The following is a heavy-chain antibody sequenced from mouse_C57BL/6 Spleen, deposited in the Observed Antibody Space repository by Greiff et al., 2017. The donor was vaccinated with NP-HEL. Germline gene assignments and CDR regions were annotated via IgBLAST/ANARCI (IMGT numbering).Heavy chain of an antibody. CDR2: ISDGGSYT. D-gene: IGHD1-1*01. V-gene: IGHV5-4*01. Sequence: EVLLVESGGGLVKPGGSLKLSCAASGFTFSSYAMSWVRQTPEKRLEWVATISDGGSYTYYPDNVKGRFPISRDNAKNNTYLQMSHLKSEDTAMYYCAREGELDYYGSSLYFDYWGQGTTLTVSS. J-gene: IGHJ2*01. CDR1: GFTFSSYA. CDR3: AREGELDYYGSSLYFDY.